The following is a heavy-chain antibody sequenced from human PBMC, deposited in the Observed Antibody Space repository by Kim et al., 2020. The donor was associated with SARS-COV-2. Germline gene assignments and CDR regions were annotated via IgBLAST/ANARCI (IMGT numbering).Heavy chain of an antibody. CDR1: GGSISSYY. V-gene: IGHV4-59*13. CDR3: ARVPYYYGSGSYYYYYGMDA. Sequence: SETLSLTCTVSGGSISSYYWSWIRQPPGKGLEWIGYIYYSGSTNYNPSLKSRVTISVDTSKNQFSLKLSSVTAADTAVYYCARVPYYYGSGSYYYYYGMDASAQTTTLIVSS. J-gene: IGHJ6*02. CDR2: IYYSGST. D-gene: IGHD3-10*01.